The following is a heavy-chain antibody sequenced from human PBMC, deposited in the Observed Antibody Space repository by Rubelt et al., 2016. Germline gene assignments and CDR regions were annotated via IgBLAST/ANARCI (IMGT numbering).Heavy chain of an antibody. CDR2: INPNSGGT. CDR3: ARDDSPYYYDSSGYYDY. D-gene: IGHD3-22*01. V-gene: IGHV1-2*04. J-gene: IGHJ4*02. CDR1: GYTFTGYY. Sequence: QIQLVQSGPEVEKPGASVKVSCKASGYTFTGYYMHWVRQAPGQGLEWMGWINPNSGGTNYAQKFQGWVTMTRDTSISTAYMELSRLRSDETAVYYCARDDSPYYYDSSGYYDYWGQGTLVTVSS.